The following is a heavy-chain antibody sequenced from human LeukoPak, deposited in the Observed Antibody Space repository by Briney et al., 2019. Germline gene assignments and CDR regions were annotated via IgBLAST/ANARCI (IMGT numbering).Heavy chain of an antibody. CDR3: VPSNSFEYYFDY. Sequence: ASVKDSCKASGYTFTDYYMHWVRQAPGQGLEWMGWINPKSGGTNYAQKFQGRVTMTRDTSISTAYVELSRLRSDDASVYFCVPSNSFEYYFDYWGQGTLVTVSS. CDR2: INPKSGGT. J-gene: IGHJ4*02. D-gene: IGHD6-13*01. CDR1: GYTFTDYY. V-gene: IGHV1-2*02.